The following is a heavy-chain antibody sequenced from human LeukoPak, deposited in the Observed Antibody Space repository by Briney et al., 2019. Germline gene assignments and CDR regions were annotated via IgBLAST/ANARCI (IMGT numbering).Heavy chain of an antibody. Sequence: GGSLRLSCAASGFTFSSYWMSWVRQAPGKGLEWVANIKQDGSEKYYVDSVEGRFTISRDNAKNSLYLQMNSLRAEDTAVYYCARASIWFGSLTFDYWGQGTLVTVSS. J-gene: IGHJ4*02. CDR3: ARASIWFGSLTFDY. D-gene: IGHD3-10*01. CDR2: IKQDGSEK. CDR1: GFTFSSYW. V-gene: IGHV3-7*03.